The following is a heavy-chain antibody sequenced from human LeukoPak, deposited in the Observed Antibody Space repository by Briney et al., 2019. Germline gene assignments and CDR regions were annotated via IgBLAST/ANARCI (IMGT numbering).Heavy chain of an antibody. D-gene: IGHD3-10*01. CDR2: INHSGST. CDR3: ARAPYYYGSGRAPPLNV. CDR1: GGSFSGYY. Sequence: PSETLSLTCAVYGGSFSGYYWSWIRQPPGKGLEWIGEINHSGSTNYNPSLKSRVTISVDTSKSQFSLKLSSVTAADTAVYYCARAPYYYGSGRAPPLNVWGQGTTVTVSS. V-gene: IGHV4-34*01. J-gene: IGHJ6*02.